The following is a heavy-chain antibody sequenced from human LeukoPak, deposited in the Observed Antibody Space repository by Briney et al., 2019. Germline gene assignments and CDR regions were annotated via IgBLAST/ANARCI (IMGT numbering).Heavy chain of an antibody. CDR3: ARAIAVAGSYYFDY. V-gene: IGHV1-69*05. CDR1: GYTFTSYD. Sequence: GASVKVSCKASGYTFTSYDINWVRQATGQGLEWMGGIIPIFGTANYAQKFQVRVTITTDESTSPAYMELSSLRSEDTAEYYCARAIAVAGSYYFDYWGQGTLVTVSS. D-gene: IGHD6-19*01. J-gene: IGHJ4*02. CDR2: IIPIFGTA.